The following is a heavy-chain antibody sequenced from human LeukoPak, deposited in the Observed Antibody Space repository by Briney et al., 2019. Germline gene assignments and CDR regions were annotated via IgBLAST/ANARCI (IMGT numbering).Heavy chain of an antibody. CDR1: GYTFTGYY. CDR3: ARGYDSSGSNWFDP. J-gene: IGHJ5*02. D-gene: IGHD3-22*01. V-gene: IGHV1-2*02. Sequence: ASVKVSCKASGYTFTGYYMHWVRQAPGEGLEWMGWINPNSGGTKYAQKLQGRVTMTTDTSTSTAYMELRSLRSDDTAVYYCARGYDSSGSNWFDPWGQGTLVTVSS. CDR2: INPNSGGT.